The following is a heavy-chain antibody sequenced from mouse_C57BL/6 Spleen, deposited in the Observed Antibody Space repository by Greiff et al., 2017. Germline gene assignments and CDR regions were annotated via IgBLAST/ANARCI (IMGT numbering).Heavy chain of an antibody. V-gene: IGHV1-26*01. J-gene: IGHJ4*01. CDR1: GYTFTDYY. Sequence: EVQLQQSGPELVKPGASVKISCKASGYTFTDYYMTWVQQSHGKSLEWIGDINPNNGGTSYNQKFKGKATLTVVKSSSTAYMELRSLTSEDSAVYYCAYYGSGAMDDWGQGTSVTVSS. CDR3: AYYGSGAMDD. CDR2: INPNNGGT. D-gene: IGHD1-1*01.